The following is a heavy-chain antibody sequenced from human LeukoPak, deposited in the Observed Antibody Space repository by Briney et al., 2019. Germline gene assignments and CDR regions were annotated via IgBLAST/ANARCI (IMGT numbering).Heavy chain of an antibody. Sequence: GGSLRLSCAASGFTFSNYAMSWVRQAPGKGLEWVSGISASGGNTYDADSVKGRFTISRDNSKDTVYLQLNNLRAEGTAVCYCAKDSSSWPHYFDYWGQGTLVTVSS. J-gene: IGHJ4*02. V-gene: IGHV3-23*01. CDR1: GFTFSNYA. CDR3: AKDSSSWPHYFDY. D-gene: IGHD6-13*01. CDR2: ISASGGNT.